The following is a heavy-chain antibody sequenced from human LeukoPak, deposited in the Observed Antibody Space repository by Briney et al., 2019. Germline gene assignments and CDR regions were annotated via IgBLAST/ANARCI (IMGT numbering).Heavy chain of an antibody. CDR3: ALTAVTTLDFDY. J-gene: IGHJ4*02. Sequence: GASVKVSCKASGYTFTGYHMHWARQAPGQRLEWMGRINPNSGDTNYAPKFQDRVTLTRDTSISTAYMELGRLRSDDTAVYYCALTAVTTLDFDYWGQGTLVTVSS. CDR1: GYTFTGYH. D-gene: IGHD4-17*01. V-gene: IGHV1-2*06. CDR2: INPNSGDT.